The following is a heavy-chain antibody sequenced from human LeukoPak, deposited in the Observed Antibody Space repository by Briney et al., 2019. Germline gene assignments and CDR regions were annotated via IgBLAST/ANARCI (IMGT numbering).Heavy chain of an antibody. V-gene: IGHV3-9*03. J-gene: IGHJ3*02. D-gene: IGHD6-13*01. Sequence: PGGSLRLSCAASGFTFDDYAMHWVRQAPGKGLEWVSGISWNSGSIGYADSVKGRFTISRDNAKNSLYLQMNSLRAEDMALYYCAKGKGQQLVKGAFDIWGQGTMVTVSS. CDR1: GFTFDDYA. CDR3: AKGKGQQLVKGAFDI. CDR2: ISWNSGSI.